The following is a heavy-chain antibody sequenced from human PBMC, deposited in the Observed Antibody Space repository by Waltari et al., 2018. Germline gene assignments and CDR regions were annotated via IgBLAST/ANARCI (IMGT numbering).Heavy chain of an antibody. D-gene: IGHD2-15*01. CDR3: ASTADRHEGGSDAFDI. Sequence: QVQLQESGPGLVKPSETLSLTCTVSGGSFSSYYWSWIRQPPGKGLEWIGYIYYSGSTNYNPSLKSRVTISVDTSKNQFSLKLSSVTAADTAVYYCASTADRHEGGSDAFDIWGQGTMVTVSS. V-gene: IGHV4-59*01. CDR1: GGSFSSYY. CDR2: IYYSGST. J-gene: IGHJ3*02.